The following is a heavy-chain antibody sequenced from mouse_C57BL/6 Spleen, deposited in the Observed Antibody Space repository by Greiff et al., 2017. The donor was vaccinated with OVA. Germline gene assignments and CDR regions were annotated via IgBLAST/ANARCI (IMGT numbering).Heavy chain of an antibody. J-gene: IGHJ3*01. CDR3: ARGNNYYGSSPSFAY. CDR2: IIPSTGGT. D-gene: IGHD1-1*01. Sequence: VQLKQSGPELVKPGASVKISCKASGYSFTGYYMNWVKQSPEKSLEWIGEIIPSTGGTTYNQKFKAKATLTVDKSSSTAYMQLKSLTSEDSAVYYCARGNNYYGSSPSFAYWGQGTLVTVSA. V-gene: IGHV1-42*01. CDR1: GYSFTGYY.